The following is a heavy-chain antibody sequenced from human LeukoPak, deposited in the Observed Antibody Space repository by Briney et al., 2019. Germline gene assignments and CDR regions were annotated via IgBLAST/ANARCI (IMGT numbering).Heavy chain of an antibody. D-gene: IGHD4-17*01. Sequence: GGSLRLSCAASGFTFSSYGMSWVRQAPGKGLEWVSAISGSGGSTYYADSVKGRFTISRDNSKNTLYLQMNSLRAEGTAVYYCAKAHFYGDGGNWGQGTLVTVSS. J-gene: IGHJ4*02. CDR2: ISGSGGST. CDR1: GFTFSSYG. CDR3: AKAHFYGDGGN. V-gene: IGHV3-23*01.